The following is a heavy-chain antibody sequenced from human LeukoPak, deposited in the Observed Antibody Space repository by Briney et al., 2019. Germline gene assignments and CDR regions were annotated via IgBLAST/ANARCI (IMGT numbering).Heavy chain of an antibody. V-gene: IGHV3-23*01. D-gene: IGHD3-10*01. CDR1: GFTFSRYA. CDR3: AKRGVPYAFDI. Sequence: GGSLRLSCAASGFTFSRYAVSWVRQAPGKGLEWGSAISGSGGSTYYADSVKGRFTISRDNSKNTLYLQMNSLRAEDTAVYYCAKRGVPYAFDIWGQGTMVTVSS. J-gene: IGHJ3*02. CDR2: ISGSGGST.